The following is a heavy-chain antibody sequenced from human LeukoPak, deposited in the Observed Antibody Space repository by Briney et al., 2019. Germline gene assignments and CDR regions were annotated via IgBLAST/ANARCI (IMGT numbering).Heavy chain of an antibody. D-gene: IGHD5-24*01. CDR3: AKGVMATIYYYYYGMDV. V-gene: IGHV3-30*18. CDR1: GFTFSSYG. Sequence: GGSLRLSCAASGFTFSSYGMHWVRQAPGKGLEWVAVISYDGSNKYYADSVKGRFTISRDNSKNTLYLQMNSLRAEDTAVYYCAKGVMATIYYYYYGMDVWGQGTTVTVSS. CDR2: ISYDGSNK. J-gene: IGHJ6*02.